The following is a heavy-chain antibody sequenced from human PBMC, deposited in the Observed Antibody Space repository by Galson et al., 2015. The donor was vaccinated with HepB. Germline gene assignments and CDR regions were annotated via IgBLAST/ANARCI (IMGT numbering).Heavy chain of an antibody. Sequence: SVKVSCKASGGTLSSYTISWVRQAPGQGLEWMGRIIPILGIANYAQKFQGRVTITADKSTSTAYMELSSLRSEDTAVYYCATNCGGDCADAFDIWGQGTMVTVSS. CDR2: IIPILGIA. CDR1: GGTLSSYT. D-gene: IGHD2-21*02. J-gene: IGHJ3*02. V-gene: IGHV1-69*02. CDR3: ATNCGGDCADAFDI.